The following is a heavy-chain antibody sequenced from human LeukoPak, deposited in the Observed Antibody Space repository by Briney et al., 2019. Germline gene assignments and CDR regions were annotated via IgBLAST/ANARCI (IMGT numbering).Heavy chain of an antibody. Sequence: GGSLRLSCAASGFTFSSYGMHWVRQAPGKGLEWVAFIRYDGSNKYYADSVKGRFTISRDNSKNTLYLQMNSLRAEDTAVYYCAKDLRSPEGADYWGQGTLVTVSS. D-gene: IGHD1-26*01. CDR3: AKDLRSPEGADY. CDR1: GFTFSSYG. J-gene: IGHJ4*02. V-gene: IGHV3-30*02. CDR2: IRYDGSNK.